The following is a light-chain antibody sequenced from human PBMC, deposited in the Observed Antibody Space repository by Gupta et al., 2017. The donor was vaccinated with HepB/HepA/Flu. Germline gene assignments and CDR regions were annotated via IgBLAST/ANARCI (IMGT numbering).Light chain of an antibody. CDR3: CSYAGSYTYV. J-gene: IGLJ1*01. Sequence: QSALTQPRSVSGSPGQSVTISCTGTSSDVGGYNYVSWYQQHPGEAPKLMIYDVSKRPSGVPDRFSGSKSGNTASLTISGLQAEDGADYYCCSYAGSYTYVFGTGTKVTVL. V-gene: IGLV2-11*01. CDR1: SSDVGGYNY. CDR2: DVS.